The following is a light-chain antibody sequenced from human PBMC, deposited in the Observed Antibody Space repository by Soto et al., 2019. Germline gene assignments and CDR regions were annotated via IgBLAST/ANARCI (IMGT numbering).Light chain of an antibody. CDR2: ANS. CDR1: SSNIGAGYD. J-gene: IGLJ2*01. CDR3: QSYDTSLSVV. V-gene: IGLV1-40*01. Sequence: QSVLTQPPSVSGAPGQRVTISCTGSSSNIGAGYDVHWYQQLPGTAPKLLMYANSNRPSGVPDRFSGSKSGTSASLAITGLQAEDEADYYCQSYDTSLSVVFDGGTKLTVL.